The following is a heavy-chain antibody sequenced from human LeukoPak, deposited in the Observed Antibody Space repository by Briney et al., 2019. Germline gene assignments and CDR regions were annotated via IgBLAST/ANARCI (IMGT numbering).Heavy chain of an antibody. D-gene: IGHD5-18*01. Sequence: GGYLSLSCSASGFTFSSYAMSWVRQAPGQGLEWVSAISGSGGSTYYADSVKGRFTISRDNSKNTLYLQMNSLRAEDTAVYYCAKDKYVDTAMRAFDYWGQGTLVAVSS. V-gene: IGHV3-23*01. CDR1: GFTFSSYA. CDR2: ISGSGGST. J-gene: IGHJ4*02. CDR3: AKDKYVDTAMRAFDY.